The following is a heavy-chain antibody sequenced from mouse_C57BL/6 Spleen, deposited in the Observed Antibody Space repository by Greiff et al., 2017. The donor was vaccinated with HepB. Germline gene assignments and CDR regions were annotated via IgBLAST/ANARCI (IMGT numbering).Heavy chain of an antibody. J-gene: IGHJ4*01. CDR1: GYAFTNYL. D-gene: IGHD2-4*01. CDR2: INPGSGGT. Sequence: QVQLKQSGAELVRPGTSVKVSCKASGYAFTNYLIEWVKQRPGQGLEWIGVINPGSGGTNYNEKFKGKATLTADKSSSTAYMQLSSLTSEDSAVYFCARSGDYDGYYYAMDYWGQGTSVTVSS. CDR3: ARSGDYDGYYYAMDY. V-gene: IGHV1-54*01.